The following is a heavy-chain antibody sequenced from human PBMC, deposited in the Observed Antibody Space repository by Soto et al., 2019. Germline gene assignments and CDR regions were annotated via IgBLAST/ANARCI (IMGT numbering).Heavy chain of an antibody. CDR2: ISSSSSYI. CDR3: ARESVDTAMVTEWFDP. V-gene: IGHV3-21*01. J-gene: IGHJ5*02. CDR1: GFTFSSYS. Sequence: PVGSLRLSCAASGFTFSSYSMNWVRQAPGKGLEWVSSISSSSSYIYYADSVKGRFTISGDNAKNSLYLQMNSLRAEDTAVYYCARESVDTAMVTEWFDPWGQGTLVTVSS. D-gene: IGHD5-18*01.